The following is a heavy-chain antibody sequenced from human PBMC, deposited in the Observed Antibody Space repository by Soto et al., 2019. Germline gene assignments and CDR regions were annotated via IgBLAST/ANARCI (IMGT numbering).Heavy chain of an antibody. J-gene: IGHJ4*02. V-gene: IGHV3-30*03. CDR2: ISYDGNIK. CDR3: ARFWGPVTAAVDDY. D-gene: IGHD6-13*01. Sequence: QVQLVESGGGVVQPGRSLRLSCAASGFTFSNFGIQWVRQAPGKGLEWVASISYDGNIKYSADSVKGRFTISRDNSKNTLYLQMNSLRSEDPAVYYCARFWGPVTAAVDDYWGQGTLVTVSS. CDR1: GFTFSNFG.